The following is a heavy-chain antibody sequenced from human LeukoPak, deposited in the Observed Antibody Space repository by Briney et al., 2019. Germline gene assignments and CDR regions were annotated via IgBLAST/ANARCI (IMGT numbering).Heavy chain of an antibody. D-gene: IGHD6-13*01. J-gene: IGHJ4*02. CDR2: ISYDGSNK. Sequence: GGSLRLSCAASGFTFSSYGMHWVRQAPGKGLEWVAVISYDGSNKYYADSVKGRFTISRDNSKNTLYLQMNSLRAEDTALYYCAKDSTEQLAGLFDYWGQGTLVTVSS. CDR3: AKDSTEQLAGLFDY. V-gene: IGHV3-30*18. CDR1: GFTFSSYG.